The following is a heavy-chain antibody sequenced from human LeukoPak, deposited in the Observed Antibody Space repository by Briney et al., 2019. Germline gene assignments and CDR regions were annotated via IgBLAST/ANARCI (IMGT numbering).Heavy chain of an antibody. CDR3: AKDLSVLWFGESS. D-gene: IGHD3-10*01. CDR2: ISGSGGST. CDR1: GFTLSRYD. V-gene: IGHV3-23*01. Sequence: PGGSLRLSCAASGFTLSRYDMRWLRQAPGKGLEWVSAISGSGGSTYYADSVKGRFTISRDNSKNTLYLQMNSVRAEDTAVYYGAKDLSVLWFGESSWGQGTLVTVSS. J-gene: IGHJ4*02.